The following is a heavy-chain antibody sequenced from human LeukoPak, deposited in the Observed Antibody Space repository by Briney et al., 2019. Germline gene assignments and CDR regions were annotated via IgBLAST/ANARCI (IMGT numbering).Heavy chain of an antibody. D-gene: IGHD2-21*01. J-gene: IGHJ4*02. CDR1: GGSISSTSHY. V-gene: IGHV4-39*01. CDR3: ATTGDGWQQYYFDF. Sequence: SETLPLTCTVSGGSISSTSHYWGWIRQPPGKGLDWIGSMYYSGSTYYNPSLKSRVTISIDTSKNQFSLKLSSVTAADTAVYYCATTGDGWQQYYFDFWGQGTLVTVSS. CDR2: MYYSGST.